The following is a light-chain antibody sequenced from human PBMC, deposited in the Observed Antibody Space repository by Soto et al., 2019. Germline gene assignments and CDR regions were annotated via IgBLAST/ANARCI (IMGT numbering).Light chain of an antibody. CDR1: QSVSTN. V-gene: IGKV3-20*01. J-gene: IGKJ5*01. CDR2: GAS. Sequence: EIVMTQSPAILSVSPGDRSTLSCSAGQSVSTNLAWYQQKPGQTPRLVIYGASSGATGIPDRFSGSGSGTDFTLTISRLEPEDFAVYYCQQHGSSPITFGQGTRLEIK. CDR3: QQHGSSPIT.